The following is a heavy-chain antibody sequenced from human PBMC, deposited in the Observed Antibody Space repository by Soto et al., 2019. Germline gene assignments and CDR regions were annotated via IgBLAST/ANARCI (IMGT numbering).Heavy chain of an antibody. J-gene: IGHJ5*02. Sequence: ASVKVSCKASGYTFTSYGIHWVRQAPGQRLEWMGWINAANGDTKYSPKFQGRVTITRDTSASTAYMELSSLRSEDTAVYYCVRRHVSATGIDWLDPWGQGTLVTVSS. CDR1: GYTFTSYG. CDR2: INAANGDT. CDR3: VRRHVSATGIDWLDP. V-gene: IGHV1-3*01. D-gene: IGHD6-13*01.